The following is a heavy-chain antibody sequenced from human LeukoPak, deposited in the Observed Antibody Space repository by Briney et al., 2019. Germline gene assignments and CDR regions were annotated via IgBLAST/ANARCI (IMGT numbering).Heavy chain of an antibody. CDR1: GFTLGNPL. CDR3: CTDDSGSYFQGDPFDI. Sequence: GGSREPSWPAPGFTLGNPLVNWVRQLPGKGLGWVGRFKCKTDGGTTDYSAPVKGRFTISRDDSKNTLYLQMNSLKTEDTAMYYCCTDDSGSYFQGDPFDIWGQGTMVTVSS. V-gene: IGHV3-15*01. CDR2: FKCKTDGGTT. D-gene: IGHD1-26*01. J-gene: IGHJ3*02.